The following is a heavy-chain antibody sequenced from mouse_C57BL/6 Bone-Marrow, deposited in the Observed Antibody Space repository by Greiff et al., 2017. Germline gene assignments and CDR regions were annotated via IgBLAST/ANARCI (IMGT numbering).Heavy chain of an antibody. CDR1: GYTFTSYW. V-gene: IGHV1-55*01. CDR3: ARPYYSNYWYFDV. J-gene: IGHJ1*03. Sequence: QVQLQQPGAELVKPGASVKMSCKASGYTFTSYWITWVKQRPGQGLEWIGDIYPGSGSTNYNEKFKSKATLTVETYTSTAYMQLISLTSEDSAVYYCARPYYSNYWYFDVWGTGTTVTVSS. D-gene: IGHD2-5*01. CDR2: IYPGSGST.